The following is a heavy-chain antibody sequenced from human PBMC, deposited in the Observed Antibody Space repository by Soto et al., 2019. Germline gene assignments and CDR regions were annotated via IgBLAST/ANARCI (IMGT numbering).Heavy chain of an antibody. J-gene: IGHJ4*02. CDR1: GYTFTGYY. V-gene: IGHV1-2*04. CDR2: INPNSGGT. D-gene: IGHD6-13*01. CDR3: ARVGHSSSWEDRYYFDY. Sequence: ASVKVSCKASGYTFTGYYMHWVRQAPGQGLEWMGWINPNSGGTNYAQKFQGWVTMTRDTSISTAYMELSRLRSDDTAVYYCARVGHSSSWEDRYYFDYWGQGTLVTVSS.